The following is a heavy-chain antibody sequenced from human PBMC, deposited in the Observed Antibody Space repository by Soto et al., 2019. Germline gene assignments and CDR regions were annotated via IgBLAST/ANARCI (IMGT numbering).Heavy chain of an antibody. CDR3: AKRHGTGLAAKNFDF. CDR1: GFPFSNHA. CDR2: ISDGGDLI. J-gene: IGHJ4*02. Sequence: EVQLLESGGGLVQPGGSLRVSCAASGFPFSNHAMSWVRQAPGKGLEWVSGISDGGDLIYYADSVKGRFSMSRDNSENMLYLQMTNLRAEDTAIYFCAKRHGTGLAAKNFDFWGQGTLVTVSS. D-gene: IGHD2-15*01. V-gene: IGHV3-23*01.